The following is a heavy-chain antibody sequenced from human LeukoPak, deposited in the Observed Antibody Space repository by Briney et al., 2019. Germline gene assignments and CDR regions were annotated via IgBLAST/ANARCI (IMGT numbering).Heavy chain of an antibody. CDR2: INPSGGSM. J-gene: IGHJ4*02. Sequence: ASVKVSCKASGYTFTSYYMHWVRQAPGQGLEWMGIINPSGGSMSYAQKFQGRVTMTRDTSTSTVYMELSSLRSEDTAVYYCAREEDDIMTGYQVPDYWGQGTLVTVSS. CDR1: GYTFTSYY. CDR3: AREEDDIMTGYQVPDY. D-gene: IGHD3-9*01. V-gene: IGHV1-46*01.